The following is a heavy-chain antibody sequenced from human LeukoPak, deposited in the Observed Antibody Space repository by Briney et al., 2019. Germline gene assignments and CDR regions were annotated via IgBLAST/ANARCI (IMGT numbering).Heavy chain of an antibody. CDR3: AKASVVRGVIVVGFDY. Sequence: GGSLRLSCAASGFTFSTYGMSWVRQAPGKGLEWVSGISGSGGSTYYADSVKGRFTISRDNSKNTLYLQMNSLRAEDTAVYYCAKASVVRGVIVVGFDYWGQGTLVTVSS. V-gene: IGHV3-23*01. D-gene: IGHD3-10*01. CDR2: ISGSGGST. CDR1: GFTFSTYG. J-gene: IGHJ4*02.